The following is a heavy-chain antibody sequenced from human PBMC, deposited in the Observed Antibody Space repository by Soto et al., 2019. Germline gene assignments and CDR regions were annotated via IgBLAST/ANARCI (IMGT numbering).Heavy chain of an antibody. Sequence: EVQLLESGGGLVQPGGSLRLSCAASGFTFSSYAMSWVRQAPGKGLEWVSAISGSGGSTYYADSVKGRFTISRDNSKNTLSLQMNSLRADDTAVYYCAFLGYCSSTSCPGGYWGQGTLVTVSS. CDR3: AFLGYCSSTSCPGGY. V-gene: IGHV3-23*01. D-gene: IGHD2-2*01. CDR2: ISGSGGST. J-gene: IGHJ4*02. CDR1: GFTFSSYA.